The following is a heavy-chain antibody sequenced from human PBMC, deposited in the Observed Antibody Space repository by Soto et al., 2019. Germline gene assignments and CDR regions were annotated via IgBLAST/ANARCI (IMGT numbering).Heavy chain of an antibody. D-gene: IGHD3-10*01. CDR1: GDSISRGVFH. CDR3: ARRGSGHTFDY. CDR2: LYSGST. J-gene: IGHJ4*02. Sequence: QLQLQESGTGLVKPSETLSLTCAVSGDSISRGVFHWGWIRQPPGQGLEWIGSLYSGSTYYNPSLKSRFTISADTSKNQSSLTLSSVTAADTAVDYCARRGSGHTFDYWGQVTLVTVSS. V-gene: IGHV4-39*01.